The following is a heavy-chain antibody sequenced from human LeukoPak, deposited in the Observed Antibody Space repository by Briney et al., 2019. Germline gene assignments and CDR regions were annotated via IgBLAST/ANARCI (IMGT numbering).Heavy chain of an antibody. CDR1: GSTVSSNY. CDR2: IYSGGST. V-gene: IGHV3-66*01. Sequence: GGSLRLSCAASGSTVSSNYMSWVRQAPGKGLEWVSVIYSGGSTYYADSVKGRFTISRDNSKNTLYLQMNSLRAEDTAVYYCARAGYCSGGSCIGGNYFDYWGQGTLVTVSS. D-gene: IGHD2-15*01. CDR3: ARAGYCSGGSCIGGNYFDY. J-gene: IGHJ4*02.